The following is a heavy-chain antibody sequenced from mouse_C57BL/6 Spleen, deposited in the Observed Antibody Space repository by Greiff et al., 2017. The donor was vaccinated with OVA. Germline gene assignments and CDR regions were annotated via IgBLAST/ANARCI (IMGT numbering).Heavy chain of an antibody. J-gene: IGHJ3*01. CDR2: IYPSTSEP. D-gene: IGHD2-5*01. CDR1: GYTFTSYW. V-gene: IGHV1-52*01. Sequence: QVQLQQSGAELVRPGASVKLSCKASGYTFTSYWMHWVKQRPVQGLEWIGAIYPSTSEPHYNQKFKGKAKLTVDKSSSTAYMQLSSLTAEDSGCDDCAAYDSNYGGFAYWGQGTLVTVSA. CDR3: AAYDSNYGGFAY.